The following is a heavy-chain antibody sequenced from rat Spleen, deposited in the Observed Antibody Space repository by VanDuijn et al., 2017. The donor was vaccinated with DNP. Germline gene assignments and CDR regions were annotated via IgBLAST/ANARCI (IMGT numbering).Heavy chain of an antibody. CDR2: ISTSGGRT. V-gene: IGHV5-25*01. Sequence: EVQLVESGGGLVQPGRSLKLSCAASGFTFSNYDMAWVRQAPTKGLEWVASISTSGGRTYYRDSVKGRFTVSRDNAKSTLYLQMDSLRSEDTATYCCATFEGTNAWGQGTSVTVSS. CDR3: ATFEGTNA. CDR1: GFTFSNYD. J-gene: IGHJ4*01. D-gene: IGHD1-11*01.